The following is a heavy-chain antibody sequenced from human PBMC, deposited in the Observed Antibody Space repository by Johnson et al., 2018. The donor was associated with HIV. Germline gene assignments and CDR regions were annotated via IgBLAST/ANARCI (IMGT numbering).Heavy chain of an antibody. CDR2: ISYDGIKK. V-gene: IGHV3-30-3*01. D-gene: IGHD2-8*02. CDR1: GFTFSSYA. CDR3: ARWGRGSIVLVVYAGSDALDI. J-gene: IGHJ3*02. Sequence: QVQLVESGGGVVQPGRSLRLSCAASGFTFSSYAMHWVRQAPGKGLEWVAVISYDGIKKYYADSVKGRFTISGDSSKNTVYLQMNSLRAEDTAVYYCARWGRGSIVLVVYAGSDALDIWGHGTMVTVSS.